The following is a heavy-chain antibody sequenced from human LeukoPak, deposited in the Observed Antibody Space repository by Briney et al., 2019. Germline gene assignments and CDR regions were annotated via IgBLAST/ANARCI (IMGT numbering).Heavy chain of an antibody. D-gene: IGHD5-18*01. CDR2: INNNTGNP. V-gene: IGHV7-4-1*02. J-gene: IGHJ6*02. Sequence: ASVKVSCKASGYAFTSYAMNWVRQAPGQGLEWMGWINNNTGNPTYAQGFTGRFVFSLGTSVSTAYLQISSLKAEDTAVNYCAREAYVDTAMATARNYYYGIDVWGQGTTVTVSS. CDR3: AREAYVDTAMATARNYYYGIDV. CDR1: GYAFTSYA.